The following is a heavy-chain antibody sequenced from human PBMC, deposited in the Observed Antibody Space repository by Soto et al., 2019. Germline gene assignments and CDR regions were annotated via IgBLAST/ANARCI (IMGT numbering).Heavy chain of an antibody. CDR3: VKVSTFYDILTGYYSTNFFDP. D-gene: IGHD3-9*01. CDR1: GFTFSECS. Sequence: GGSLRLSCSASGFTFSECSMHWVRQAPGKGLQYVSTISSDGDITYYADSVKGRFTISRDNSKNTLYLQMNSLRPEDTAVYYCVKVSTFYDILTGYYSTNFFDPCGQGNLVTVS. V-gene: IGHV3-64D*06. J-gene: IGHJ5*02. CDR2: ISSDGDIT.